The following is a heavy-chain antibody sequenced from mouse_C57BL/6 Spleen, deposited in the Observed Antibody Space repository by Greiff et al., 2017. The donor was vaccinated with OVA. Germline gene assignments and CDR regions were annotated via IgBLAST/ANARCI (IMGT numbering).Heavy chain of an antibody. D-gene: IGHD1-1*01. Sequence: QVQLQQSGPELVKPGASVKLSCKASGYTFTSYDINWVKQRPGQGLEWIGWIYPRAGSNKYNEKFKGKATLTVDTSSSTADMELHSRTSEDSAVDYCASILGLRGYAMYYWGQGTSVTVSS. CDR2: IYPRAGSN. CDR1: GYTFTSYD. CDR3: ASILGLRGYAMYY. V-gene: IGHV1-85*01. J-gene: IGHJ4*01.